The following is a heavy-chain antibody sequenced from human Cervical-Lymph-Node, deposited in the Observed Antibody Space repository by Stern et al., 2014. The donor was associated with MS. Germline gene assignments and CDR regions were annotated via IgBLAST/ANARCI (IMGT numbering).Heavy chain of an antibody. D-gene: IGHD3-10*01. V-gene: IGHV4-34*01. CDR2: INHSGST. Sequence: QVQLQQWGAGLLKPSETLSLTCAVYGGSFSGYYWSWIRQPPGKGLEWIGEINHSGSTNYNPSLKSRVTISVDTSKNQFSLKLSSVTAADTAVYYCARGGVRGVIKPNDYWGQGTLVTVSS. CDR3: ARGGVRGVIKPNDY. J-gene: IGHJ4*02. CDR1: GGSFSGYY.